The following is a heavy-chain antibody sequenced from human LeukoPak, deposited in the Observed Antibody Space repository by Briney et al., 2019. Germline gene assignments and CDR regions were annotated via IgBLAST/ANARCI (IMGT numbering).Heavy chain of an antibody. J-gene: IGHJ5*02. CDR1: GYTFTGYY. Sequence: ASVKVSCKASGYTFTGYYMHWVRQAPGQGLEWMGWINTNTGNPTYAQGFTGRFVFSLDTSVSTAYLQISSLKAEDTAVYYCARGGVAAAGSIPFDPWGQGTLVTVSS. D-gene: IGHD6-13*01. V-gene: IGHV7-4-1*02. CDR2: INTNTGNP. CDR3: ARGGVAAAGSIPFDP.